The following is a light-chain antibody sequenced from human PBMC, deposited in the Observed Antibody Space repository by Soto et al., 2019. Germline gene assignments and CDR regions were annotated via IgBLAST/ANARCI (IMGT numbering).Light chain of an antibody. CDR1: SSNIGAGYD. Sequence: VLTQPPSVSGAPGQRVTISCTGSSSNIGAGYDIHWYQQLPGAAPKLLISGNSNRPSGVPDRFSGSKSGTSASLAIAGLQAEDEADYYCQSYDTSLSGSVFGGGTKVTVL. V-gene: IGLV1-40*01. CDR3: QSYDTSLSGSV. J-gene: IGLJ2*01. CDR2: GNS.